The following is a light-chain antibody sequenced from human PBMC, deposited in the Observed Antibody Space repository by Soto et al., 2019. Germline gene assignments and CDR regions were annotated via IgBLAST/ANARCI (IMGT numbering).Light chain of an antibody. Sequence: EIVLTQSPATLSLSPGERATLSCRASQNVANYLDWYQQKPGQAPRLLIYGASNRATGVPDRFSGSGSGTDFTLTISSLEPEDFAVYYCQQRSNWPFTFGQGTRLEIK. J-gene: IGKJ5*01. CDR1: QNVANY. V-gene: IGKV3-11*01. CDR2: GAS. CDR3: QQRSNWPFT.